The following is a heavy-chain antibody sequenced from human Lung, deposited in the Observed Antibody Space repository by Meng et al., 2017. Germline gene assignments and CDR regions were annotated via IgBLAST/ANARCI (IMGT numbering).Heavy chain of an antibody. D-gene: IGHD3-10*01. V-gene: IGHV1-18*01. CDR1: DYTFTGYG. J-gene: IGHJ4*02. Sequence: HVQLLQSGAEVKQPGASFKVSCKASDYTFTGYGVCWVRQAPGQGLEWMAWLGAHPGDTSFAPKFLGRVTVTADTATATAYMELRSLRSDDTAVYYCARGTPGRSYCDYWDLGTLVTVSS. CDR2: LGAHPGDT. CDR3: ARGTPGRSYCDY.